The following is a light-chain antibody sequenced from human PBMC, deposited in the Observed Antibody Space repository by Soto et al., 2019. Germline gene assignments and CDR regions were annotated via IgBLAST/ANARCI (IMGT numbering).Light chain of an antibody. CDR3: HQYATSPRT. CDR1: QSVGNNF. CDR2: GAS. Sequence: ENVLTQSPGTLSLSPGERATLSCRASQSVGNNFLAWYQHKPGQAPRLLIYGASSRATGIPDRFSGSGSGTDFTLTISRLEPEDFAVYYCHQYATSPRTFDQGTKVEIK. J-gene: IGKJ1*01. V-gene: IGKV3-20*01.